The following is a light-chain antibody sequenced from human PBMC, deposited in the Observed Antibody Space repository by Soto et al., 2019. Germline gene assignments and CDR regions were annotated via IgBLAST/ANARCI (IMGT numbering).Light chain of an antibody. CDR1: QSVSSN. CDR3: QQYNNRPS. Sequence: EIVMTQSPATLSVSPGERATLSCRASQSVSSNLAWYQQKPGQAPRLLIYGASTRATGIPARFSGSGSGTEFTLTISSLQSEDLEVYYCQQYNNRPSFGQGTRLEI. V-gene: IGKV3-15*01. CDR2: GAS. J-gene: IGKJ5*01.